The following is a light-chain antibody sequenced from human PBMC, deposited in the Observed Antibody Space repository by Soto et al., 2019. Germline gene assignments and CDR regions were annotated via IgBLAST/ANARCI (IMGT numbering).Light chain of an antibody. J-gene: IGLJ3*02. CDR1: TSNIGTNY. CDR2: QND. V-gene: IGLV1-47*01. Sequence: QAVVTQPPSVSGTPGQTGTISCSGGTSNIGTNYVYWFQHLPGTAPKLLIYQNDQRPSGVPERFSGSKSGTSASLAINGLRPEDEADYYCAGWDESLSGVFGGGTKLTVL. CDR3: AGWDESLSGV.